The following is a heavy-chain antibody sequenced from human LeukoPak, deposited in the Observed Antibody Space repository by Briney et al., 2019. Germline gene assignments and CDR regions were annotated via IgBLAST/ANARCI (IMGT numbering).Heavy chain of an antibody. CDR1: GYSFTSYW. V-gene: IGHV5-51*01. J-gene: IGHJ5*02. CDR3: ARREIGYCSSTSCYTHNWFDP. D-gene: IGHD2-2*02. CDR2: IYPGDSDT. Sequence: GESLKISCKGSGYSFTSYWIGWVRRMPGKGLEWMGIIYPGDSDTRYSPAFQGQVTISADKSISTAYLQWSSLKASDTAMYYCARREIGYCSSTSCYTHNWFDPWGQGTLVTVSS.